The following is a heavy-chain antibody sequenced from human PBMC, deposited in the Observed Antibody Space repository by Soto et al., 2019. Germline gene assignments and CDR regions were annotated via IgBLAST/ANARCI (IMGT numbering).Heavy chain of an antibody. D-gene: IGHD6-19*01. V-gene: IGHV3-30*18. J-gene: IGHJ3*02. CDR1: GFTFSSYV. Sequence: QVHLVESGGGVVQPGRSLRLSCAASGFTFSSYVIHWVRQAPGKGLEWVAVISYDGTKEYYVDSVKGLFTISRDNSKNTLYLQMTSLRAEDTAVYYCAKVRLGISGWLDAFDIWGQGTVVTVSS. CDR2: ISYDGTKE. CDR3: AKVRLGISGWLDAFDI.